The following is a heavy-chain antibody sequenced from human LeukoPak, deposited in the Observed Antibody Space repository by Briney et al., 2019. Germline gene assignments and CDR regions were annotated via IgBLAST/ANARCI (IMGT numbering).Heavy chain of an antibody. CDR2: FDPEDGET. V-gene: IGHV1-24*01. J-gene: IGHJ4*02. CDR3: ATGEGSSSWYRVFDY. D-gene: IGHD6-13*01. Sequence: ASVKVSCKVSGYTLTELSMHWVRQAPGKGLEWMGGFDPEDGETIYAQKFQGRVTMTEDTSTDTAYMELSSLRSEDTAVYYCATGEGSSSWYRVFDYWGQGTLVTVSS. CDR1: GYTLTELS.